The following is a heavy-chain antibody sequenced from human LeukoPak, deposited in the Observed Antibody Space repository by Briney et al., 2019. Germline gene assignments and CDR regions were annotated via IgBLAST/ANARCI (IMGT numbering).Heavy chain of an antibody. CDR1: GYTFTGYY. Sequence: AAVKVSFKACGYTFTGYYMHWVGQAPGQELGWMGWINPNSGGTNYAQTVQGRVTMSRDKAISTAYMELSRLRSDDTAVYYCATVGGKMDAFDIWGQGTMVTVSS. CDR2: INPNSGGT. J-gene: IGHJ3*02. CDR3: ATVGGKMDAFDI. D-gene: IGHD4-23*01. V-gene: IGHV1-2*02.